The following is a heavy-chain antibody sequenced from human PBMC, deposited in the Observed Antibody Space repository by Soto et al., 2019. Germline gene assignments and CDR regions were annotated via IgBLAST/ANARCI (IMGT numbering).Heavy chain of an antibody. CDR2: ISNRGSDT. CDR1: GFTFINYA. V-gene: IGHV3-23*01. D-gene: IGHD6-13*01. J-gene: IGHJ4*02. Sequence: EVQLLESGGGLVQPGGSLRLSCAGSGFTFINYAMTWVRQAPGKGLEWVSSISNRGSDTYYVDSVKGRFTISRDNSKNTLYLQMNSLRAEDTAVYYCAKHTYSSSWYFWGQGTLVTVSS. CDR3: AKHTYSSSWYF.